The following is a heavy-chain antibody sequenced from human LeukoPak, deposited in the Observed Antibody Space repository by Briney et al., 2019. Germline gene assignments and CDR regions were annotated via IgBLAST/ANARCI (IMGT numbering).Heavy chain of an antibody. Sequence: PGGSLRLSCAASGFTFSSYGMHWVRQAPGKGLEWVAVISYDGSNKYYADSVKGRFTISRDNSKNPLYLQMNSLRAEDTAVYYCAPGGDYTFFDYWGQGTLVTVSS. D-gene: IGHD4-17*01. J-gene: IGHJ4*02. V-gene: IGHV3-30*03. CDR2: ISYDGSNK. CDR3: APGGDYTFFDY. CDR1: GFTFSSYG.